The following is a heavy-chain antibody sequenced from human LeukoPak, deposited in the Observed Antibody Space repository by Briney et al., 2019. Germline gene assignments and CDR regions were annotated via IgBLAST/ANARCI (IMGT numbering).Heavy chain of an antibody. CDR3: AKAIAATGRWWIFDY. D-gene: IGHD6-13*01. V-gene: IGHV3-23*01. J-gene: IGHJ4*02. CDR1: GFTFSNYD. Sequence: PGGSLRLSCAASGFTFSNYDMGWVRQAPGEGLEWVSTISGGGTSTYYTDSVKGRFTISRDNPKNAQYLQMNSLRAEDTAVYYCAKAIAATGRWWIFDYWGQGTLVTVSS. CDR2: ISGGGTST.